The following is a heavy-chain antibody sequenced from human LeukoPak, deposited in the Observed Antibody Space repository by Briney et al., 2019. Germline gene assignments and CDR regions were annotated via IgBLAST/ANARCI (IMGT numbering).Heavy chain of an antibody. CDR1: GYTFTGYY. CDR2: INPNSGGT. J-gene: IGHJ4*02. Sequence: ASVKVSCKASGYTFTGYYMHWVRQAPGQGLEWMGWINPNSGGTNYAQKFQGRVTMTRDTSISTAYMELSRLRSDDTAVYYCAMPGNLWFEELFAGLDYWGQGTLVTVSS. CDR3: AMPGNLWFEELFAGLDY. V-gene: IGHV1-2*02. D-gene: IGHD3-10*01.